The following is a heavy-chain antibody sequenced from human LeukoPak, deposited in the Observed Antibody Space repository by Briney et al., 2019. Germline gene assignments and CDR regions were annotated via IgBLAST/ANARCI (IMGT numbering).Heavy chain of an antibody. V-gene: IGHV1-46*01. J-gene: IGHJ4*02. D-gene: IGHD1-26*01. CDR1: GYIFMSYY. CDR3: ARDRWELTS. Sequence: ASVKVSCKASGYIFMSYYMHWVRQAPGQGLEWMGIINPSGGSTSYAQKSQGRVTMTRDTSTSTVYMELSSLRSEDTAVYYCARDRWELTSWGQGTLVTVSS. CDR2: INPSGGST.